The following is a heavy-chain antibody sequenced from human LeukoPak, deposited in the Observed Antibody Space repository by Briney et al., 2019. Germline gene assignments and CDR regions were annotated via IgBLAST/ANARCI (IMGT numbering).Heavy chain of an antibody. CDR2: ISGSGGST. V-gene: IGHV3-23*01. D-gene: IGHD3-9*01. CDR1: GFTFSSYA. J-gene: IGHJ4*02. CDR3: AKDMMGNYDILTGYLDLFDY. Sequence: GGSLRLSCAASGFTFSSYAMSWVRQAPGKGLEWVSAISGSGGSTYYADSVKGRFTISRDNSKNTLYLQMNSLRAEDTAVYYCAKDMMGNYDILTGYLDLFDYWGQGTLVTVSS.